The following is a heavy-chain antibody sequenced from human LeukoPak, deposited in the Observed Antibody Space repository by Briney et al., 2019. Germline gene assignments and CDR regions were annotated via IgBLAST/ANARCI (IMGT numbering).Heavy chain of an antibody. V-gene: IGHV4-4*07. CDR2: IYTSGST. CDR3: GRDIEYDFGSGYWFDY. D-gene: IGHD3-3*01. CDR1: GGSISSYY. Sequence: YPSETLSLTCTVSGGSISSYYWSWLRQPAGKGLEWIERIYTSGSTNYNPSLKSRVTMSVDTSKNQFSLKLSSVTAADTAVYYCGRDIEYDFGSGYWFDYGGQGPLVTVSS. J-gene: IGHJ4*02.